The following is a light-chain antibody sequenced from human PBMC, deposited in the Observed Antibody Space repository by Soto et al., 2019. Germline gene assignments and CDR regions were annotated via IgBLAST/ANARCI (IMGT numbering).Light chain of an antibody. V-gene: IGKV3-15*01. J-gene: IGKJ1*01. CDR2: SAS. CDR1: QSLSIN. Sequence: EIGMTQSPATLSVSPGERATLSCRASQSLSINLAWYQQKPGQAPRLLIYSASTRATGIPSRFSGSGSGTEFTLTISSLQSEDFAVYYCQQYNNWPVFGQGTKVDI. CDR3: QQYNNWPV.